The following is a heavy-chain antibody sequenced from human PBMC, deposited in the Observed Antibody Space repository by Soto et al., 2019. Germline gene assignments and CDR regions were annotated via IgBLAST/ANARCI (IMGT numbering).Heavy chain of an antibody. V-gene: IGHV1-3*01. CDR1: GYTFTSYA. Sequence: ASVKVSCKASGYTFTSYAMHWVRQAPGQRLEWMGWINAGNGGTKYSQKFQGWVTMTRDTSTSTAYMELSRLRSEDTAVYYCARDGGDLRYFDWSAYYYYGMDVWGQGTTVTVSS. J-gene: IGHJ6*02. CDR3: ARDGGDLRYFDWSAYYYYGMDV. CDR2: INAGNGGT. D-gene: IGHD3-9*01.